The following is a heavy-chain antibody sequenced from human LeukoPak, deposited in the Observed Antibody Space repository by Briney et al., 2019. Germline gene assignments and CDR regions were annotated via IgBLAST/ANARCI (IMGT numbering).Heavy chain of an antibody. CDR2: ISAYNGHT. CDR1: GYTFTTYG. D-gene: IGHD3-22*01. J-gene: IGHJ3*02. CDR3: ARNPDPLYYYDSSEDAFDI. V-gene: IGHV1-18*01. Sequence: ASVKVSCKASGYTFTTYGVSWVRQAPGQGLEWMGWISAYNGHTSYAQKPQGRVTMTTDTSTSTAYMELRSLRSDDTAVYYCARNPDPLYYYDSSEDAFDIWGQGTMVTVSS.